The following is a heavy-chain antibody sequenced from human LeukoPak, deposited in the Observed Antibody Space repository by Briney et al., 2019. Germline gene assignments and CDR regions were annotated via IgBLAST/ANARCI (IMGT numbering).Heavy chain of an antibody. J-gene: IGHJ4*02. CDR3: AKVSLEYQLGGN. D-gene: IGHD2-2*01. CDR2: IPYDGDNK. CDR1: GFTFSSYG. Sequence: PGRSLRLSCAASGFTFSSYGMHWVRQAPGKGLEWVAFIPYDGDNKFYADSVKGRFTISRDNSKNTLYLQMNSLRAEDTAVYYCAKVSLEYQLGGNWGQGTLVTVSS. V-gene: IGHV3-30*02.